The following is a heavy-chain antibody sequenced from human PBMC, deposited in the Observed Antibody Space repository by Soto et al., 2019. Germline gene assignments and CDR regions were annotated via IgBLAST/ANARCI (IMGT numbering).Heavy chain of an antibody. D-gene: IGHD6-6*01. CDR3: ARDQIEYSSSSSYYGMDV. J-gene: IGHJ6*02. CDR2: IYYSGST. CDR1: GGSISSGGYY. Sequence: SETLSLTCTVSGGSISSGGYYWSWIRQHPGKGLEWIGYIYYSGSTYYNPSLKSRVTISVDTSKNQFSLKLSSVTAADTAVYYCARDQIEYSSSSSYYGMDVWGQGTTVTVSS. V-gene: IGHV4-31*03.